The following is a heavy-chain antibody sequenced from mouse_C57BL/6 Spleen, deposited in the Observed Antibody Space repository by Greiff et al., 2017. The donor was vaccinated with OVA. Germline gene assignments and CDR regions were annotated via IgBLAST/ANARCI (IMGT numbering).Heavy chain of an antibody. Sequence: SVAELVRPGASVKLSCTASGFNIKNTYMHWVKQRPEQGLEWIGEIDPSDSYTNYNQKFKGKSTLNVDKSSSTAYMQLSSLTSEDSAVYYCAGGSPDYWGQGTTLTVSS. V-gene: IGHV1-69*01. CDR3: AGGSPDY. D-gene: IGHD1-1*02. CDR1: GFNIKNTY. CDR2: IDPSDSYT. J-gene: IGHJ2*01.